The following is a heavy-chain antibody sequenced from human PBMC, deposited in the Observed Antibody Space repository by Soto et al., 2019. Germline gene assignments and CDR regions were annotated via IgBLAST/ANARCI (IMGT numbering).Heavy chain of an antibody. J-gene: IGHJ4*02. CDR3: ARHMDYNILTGYFD. V-gene: IGHV4-39*01. D-gene: IGHD3-9*01. CDR1: GGSTSSTIHY. Sequence: QLQLQESGPALVRPSETLSLNCVVSGGSTSSTIHYWGWIRQPPGKGLEWIGSMSHSGSTHYNPSLKSRVNISADKSTNQLSLTLTSVTPADTAVYFCARHMDYNILTGYFDWGQGTLVTVSS. CDR2: MSHSGST.